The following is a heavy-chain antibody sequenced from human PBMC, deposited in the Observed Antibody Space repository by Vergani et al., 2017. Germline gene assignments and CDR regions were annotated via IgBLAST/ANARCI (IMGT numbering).Heavy chain of an antibody. CDR2: ISWNSNSI. V-gene: IGHV3-9*02. J-gene: IGHJ5*02. CDR1: GVTSAGYA. D-gene: IGHD6-6*01. Sequence: EVQLEESGGGLVLPCRSLRLSCVASGVTSAGYAMHWVRQAPGKGLEWVSGISWNSNSIGYADSVKGRFTISRDNAKNSLYLQMNSLRAEDTALYYCAKDLGTSSGGGWFDPWGQGTLVTVSS. CDR3: AKDLGTSSGGGWFDP.